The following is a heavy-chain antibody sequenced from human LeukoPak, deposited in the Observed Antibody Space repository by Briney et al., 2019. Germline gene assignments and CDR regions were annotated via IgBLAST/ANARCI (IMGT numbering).Heavy chain of an antibody. CDR3: ARGAVSEFDY. J-gene: IGHJ4*02. Sequence: GGSLRLSCAASGFTFSDYYMSWIRQAPGKGLEWVSYTSSSSSYTNYADSVKGRFTISRDNAKNSLYLQMNSLRAEDTAVYYCARGAVSEFDYWGQGTLVTVSS. CDR2: TSSSSSYT. CDR1: GFTFSDYY. V-gene: IGHV3-11*06. D-gene: IGHD1-26*01.